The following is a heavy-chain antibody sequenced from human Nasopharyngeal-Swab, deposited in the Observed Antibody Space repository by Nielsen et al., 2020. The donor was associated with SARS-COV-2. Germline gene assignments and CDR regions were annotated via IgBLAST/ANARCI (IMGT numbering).Heavy chain of an antibody. CDR3: ARGEDYYDFWSGYDYYYGMDV. J-gene: IGHJ6*02. D-gene: IGHD3-3*01. V-gene: IGHV1-69*04. Sequence: SVQVSCKASGGTFSSYAISWVRQAPGQGLEWMGRIIPILGIAKYAQKFQGRVTITADKSTSTAYMELSSLRSEDSAVYYCARGEDYYDFWSGYDYYYGMDVWGQGTTVTVSS. CDR2: IIPILGIA. CDR1: GGTFSSYA.